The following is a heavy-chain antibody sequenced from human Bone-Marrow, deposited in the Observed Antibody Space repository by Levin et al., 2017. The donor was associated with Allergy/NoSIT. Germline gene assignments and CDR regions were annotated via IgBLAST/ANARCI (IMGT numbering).Heavy chain of an antibody. J-gene: IGHJ4*02. CDR2: IYYSGST. D-gene: IGHD3-10*01. Sequence: SETLSLTCTVSGGSISSGGYYWSWIRQHPGKGLEWIGYIYYSGSTYYNPSLKSRVTISVDTSKNQFSLKLSSVTAADTAVYYCARAPGVLYYYGSGSYWGYYFDYWGQGTLVTVSS. CDR3: ARAPGVLYYYGSGSYWGYYFDY. V-gene: IGHV4-31*03. CDR1: GGSISSGGYY.